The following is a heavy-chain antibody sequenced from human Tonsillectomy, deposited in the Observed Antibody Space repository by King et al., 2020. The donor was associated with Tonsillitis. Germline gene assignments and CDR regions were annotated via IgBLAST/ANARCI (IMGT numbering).Heavy chain of an antibody. CDR3: ARDTSESYHNFDY. J-gene: IGHJ4*02. D-gene: IGHD1-26*01. V-gene: IGHV3-21*01. CDR1: GFTFSTYR. Sequence: EVQLVESGGGLVKPGGSLRLSCAASGFTFSTYRMNWVRQAPGKGLEWVATIYSNSDYIYYADSVKGRFTISRDNAKSSLYLQLRSLRAEDTAVYYCARDTSESYHNFDYGGQGTLVTVSS. CDR2: IYSNSDYI.